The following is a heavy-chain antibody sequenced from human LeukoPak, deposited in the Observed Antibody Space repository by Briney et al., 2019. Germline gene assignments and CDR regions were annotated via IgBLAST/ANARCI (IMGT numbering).Heavy chain of an antibody. CDR1: GITFNTYA. V-gene: IGHV3-23*01. J-gene: IGHJ4*02. D-gene: IGHD4-17*01. CDR2: ISGGGNTT. CDR3: AKGWATVPNDY. Sequence: GGSLRLSCEVSGITFNTYAMSWFRQATGRGLNWVSGISGGGNTTYYTDSVKGRFAIYRDNSRNTLYLQMNSLRAEDTAVYFCAKGWATVPNDYWGQGTLVTVSS.